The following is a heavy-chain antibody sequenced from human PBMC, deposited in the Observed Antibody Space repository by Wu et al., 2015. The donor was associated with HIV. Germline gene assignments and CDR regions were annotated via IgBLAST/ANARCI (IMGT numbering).Heavy chain of an antibody. CDR3: ATVADTRGYSPGEWYLDL. CDR1: GGTFSSYA. Sequence: QDQLVQSGAEVKKPGSSVKVSCKASGGTFSSYAISWVRQAPGQGLEWMGGIIPIFGTANYAQKFQDAQTFQGRLTFSADESTGTAYMELSSLRSEDTAVYYCATVADTRGYSPGEWYLDLWGRGTLVTVSS. J-gene: IGHJ2*01. D-gene: IGHD3-22*01. V-gene: IGHV1-69*12. CDR2: IIPIFGTA.